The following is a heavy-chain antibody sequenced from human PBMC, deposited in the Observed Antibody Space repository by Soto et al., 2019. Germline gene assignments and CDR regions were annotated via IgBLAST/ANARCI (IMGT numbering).Heavy chain of an antibody. CDR1: GFTFSSYA. J-gene: IGHJ4*02. CDR3: AKDALVGSSRRPVDY. Sequence: GGSLRLSCAASGFTFSSYAMSWVRQAPGKGLEWVSAISGSGGSTYYADSVEGRFTISRDNSKNTLYLQMNSLRAEDTAVYYCAKDALVGSSRRPVDYWGQGTLVTVSS. D-gene: IGHD6-13*01. V-gene: IGHV3-23*01. CDR2: ISGSGGST.